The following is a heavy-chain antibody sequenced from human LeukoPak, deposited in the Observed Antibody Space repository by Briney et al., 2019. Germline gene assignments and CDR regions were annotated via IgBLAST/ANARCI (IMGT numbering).Heavy chain of an antibody. CDR3: ARRYFGTSKY. CDR2: IKQDGSEK. CDR1: GFTFSSSL. J-gene: IGHJ4*02. D-gene: IGHD3/OR15-3a*01. V-gene: IGHV3-7*01. Sequence: GGSLRLSCAASGFTFSSSLMSWVRQAPGKGLEWVANIKQDGSEKYYVDSVKGRFTISRDNAKNSLYLQMNSLRAEDTAVYYCARRYFGTSKYWGQGTLVTVSS.